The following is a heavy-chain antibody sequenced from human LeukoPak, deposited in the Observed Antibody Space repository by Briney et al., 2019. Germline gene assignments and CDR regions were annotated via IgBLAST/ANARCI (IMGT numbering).Heavy chain of an antibody. V-gene: IGHV4-59*01. J-gene: IGHJ4*02. D-gene: IGHD3-16*02. CDR1: GGSISSYY. CDR3: ARYVWGSYPTFEDY. CDR2: IYYSGST. Sequence: SETLSLTCTVSGGSISSYYWSWIRQPPGKGLEWIGYIYYSGSTNYNPSLKSRVTISVDTSRNQFSLKLSSVTAADTAVYYCARYVWGSYPTFEDYWGQGTLVTVSS.